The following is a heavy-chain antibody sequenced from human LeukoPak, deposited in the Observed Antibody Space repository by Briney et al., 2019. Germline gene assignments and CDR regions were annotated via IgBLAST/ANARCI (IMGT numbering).Heavy chain of an antibody. V-gene: IGHV3-30-3*01. J-gene: IGHJ4*02. Sequence: QSGGSLRLSCAASGFTFSSYAMHWVRQAPGKGLEWVAVISYDGSNKYYADSVKGRFTISRDNSKNTLYLQMNSLRAEDTAVYYCARDFLMVRGVTDLYFDYWGQGTLVTVSS. CDR1: GFTFSSYA. CDR2: ISYDGSNK. CDR3: ARDFLMVRGVTDLYFDY. D-gene: IGHD3-10*01.